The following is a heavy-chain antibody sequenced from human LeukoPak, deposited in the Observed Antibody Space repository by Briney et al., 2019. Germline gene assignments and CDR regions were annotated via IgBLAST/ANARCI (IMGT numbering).Heavy chain of an antibody. Sequence: GGSLRLSCAASGFTFSSYSMNWVRQAPGKGLEGVSSISSSSSYIYYADSVKGRFTISRDNAKNSLYLQMNSLRAEDTAVYYCARSANVRLRRSQGDWEGRYFDYWGQGTLVTVSS. CDR1: GFTFSSYS. V-gene: IGHV3-21*01. CDR3: ARSANVRLRRSQGDWEGRYFDY. CDR2: ISSSSSYI. D-gene: IGHD3/OR15-3a*01. J-gene: IGHJ4*02.